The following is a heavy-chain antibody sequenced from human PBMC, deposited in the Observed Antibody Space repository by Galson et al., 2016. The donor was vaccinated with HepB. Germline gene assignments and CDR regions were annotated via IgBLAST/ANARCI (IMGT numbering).Heavy chain of an antibody. CDR2: ISSSSSYI. J-gene: IGHJ6*02. D-gene: IGHD3-3*01. V-gene: IGHV3-21*01. CDR3: ASQSLWSGPANYYYGMDV. CDR1: GFTFSSYS. Sequence: SLRLSCAASGFTFSSYSVNWVRQAPGKGLEWVSYISSSSSYIYYADSVKGRFTISRDDAKNSLYLQMNSLRAEDTAVYYCASQSLWSGPANYYYGMDVWGQGTTVTVSS.